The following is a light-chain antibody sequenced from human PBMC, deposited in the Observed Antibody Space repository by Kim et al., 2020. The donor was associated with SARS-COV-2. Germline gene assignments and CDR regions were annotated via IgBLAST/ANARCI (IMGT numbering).Light chain of an antibody. J-gene: IGKJ1*01. CDR3: QQYGSSPQA. V-gene: IGKV3-20*01. CDR1: VSVRGSY. CDR2: DAS. Sequence: SPGERDTLSCRASVSVRGSYSAGYQQKPGQAPRLRFYDASTWATGVPDRFRGSGSGTDCTLTISRLELEDFAVYYCQQYGSSPQASGQGTKVDIK.